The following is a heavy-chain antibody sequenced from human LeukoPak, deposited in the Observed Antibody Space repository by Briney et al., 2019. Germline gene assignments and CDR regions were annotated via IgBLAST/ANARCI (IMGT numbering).Heavy chain of an antibody. CDR1: GFTFSDYW. CDR3: VRDLDLGGYSSFVS. V-gene: IGHV3-74*01. CDR2: IRSDGGSS. D-gene: IGHD4-23*01. Sequence: GGSLRLSCVASGFTFSDYWMHWVRQAPGKGLVWVSRIRSDGGSSTYADSVKGRFTISRDNAKNTLYLQMNTLRAEDTAVYYCVRDLDLGGYSSFVSWGQGTLVTVSS. J-gene: IGHJ4*02.